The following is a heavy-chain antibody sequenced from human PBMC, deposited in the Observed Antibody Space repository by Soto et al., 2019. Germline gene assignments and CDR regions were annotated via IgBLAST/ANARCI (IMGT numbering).Heavy chain of an antibody. D-gene: IGHD3-22*01. CDR3: ARWYYYDSSGPGSVFDY. CDR1: GGSISSYY. J-gene: IGHJ4*02. V-gene: IGHV4-59*08. CDR2: IYYSGST. Sequence: PSETLSLTCTVSGGSISSYYWSWIRQPPGKGLEWIGYIYYSGSTNYNPSLKSRVTISVDTSKNQFSLKLSSVTAADTAVYYCARWYYYDSSGPGSVFDYWGQGTLVTVSS.